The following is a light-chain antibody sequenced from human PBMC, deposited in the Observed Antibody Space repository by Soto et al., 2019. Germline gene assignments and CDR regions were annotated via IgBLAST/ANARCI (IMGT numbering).Light chain of an antibody. CDR3: QQRCNWLWT. J-gene: IGKJ1*01. CDR1: QSVSSY. V-gene: IGKV3-11*01. CDR2: AAS. Sequence: EIVLTQSPATLSLSPGERATLSCRASQSVSSYLAWYQQKPGQAPRLLIYAASNRAAGIPARFSGSGSGTDFTITIRSLEPEDLEVCYSQQRCNWLWTFGQGTTLEIK.